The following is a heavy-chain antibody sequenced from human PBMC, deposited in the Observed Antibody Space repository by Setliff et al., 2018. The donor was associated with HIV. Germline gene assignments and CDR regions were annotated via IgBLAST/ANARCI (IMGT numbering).Heavy chain of an antibody. J-gene: IGHJ6*03. D-gene: IGHD3-9*01. V-gene: IGHV4-59*08. CDR3: ARGVRGYGEIRYFFYYYYMDV. CDR1: GGSISSYY. CDR2: IYYSGST. Sequence: SETLSLTCTVSGGSISSYYWSWIRQPPGKGLEWIGYIYYSGSTNYNPSLKSRVNISVDTSKNQFSLKLSSVTAADTAVYYCARGVRGYGEIRYFFYYYYMDVWGKGTTVTVSS.